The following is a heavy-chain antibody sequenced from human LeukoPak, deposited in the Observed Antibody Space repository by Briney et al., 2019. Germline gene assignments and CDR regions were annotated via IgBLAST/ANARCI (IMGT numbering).Heavy chain of an antibody. CDR1: EFTVSSNY. Sequence: GGPLRLSCAASEFTVSSNYMSWVRQAPGKGLEWVSVIYSGGSTYYADSVKGRFTISRDNSKNTLYLQMNSLRAEDTAVYYCARANCGGDCFPYYFDYWGQGTLVTVSS. V-gene: IGHV3-66*01. CDR2: IYSGGST. J-gene: IGHJ4*02. CDR3: ARANCGGDCFPYYFDY. D-gene: IGHD2-21*02.